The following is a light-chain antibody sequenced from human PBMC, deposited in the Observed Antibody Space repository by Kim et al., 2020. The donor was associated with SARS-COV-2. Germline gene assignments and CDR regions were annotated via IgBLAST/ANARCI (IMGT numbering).Light chain of an antibody. CDR3: QQYGNLIT. Sequence: LSPGERATLSCRASQSVSSSYLAWYQQKPGQAPRLLIDGASSRATGIPDRFSGSGSGTDFTLTISRLEPEDSAVYYCQQYGNLITFGQGTRLEIK. J-gene: IGKJ5*01. V-gene: IGKV3-20*01. CDR1: QSVSSSY. CDR2: GAS.